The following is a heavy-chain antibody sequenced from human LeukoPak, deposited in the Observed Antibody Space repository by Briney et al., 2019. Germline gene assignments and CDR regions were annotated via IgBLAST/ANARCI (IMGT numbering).Heavy chain of an antibody. V-gene: IGHV3-64*04. J-gene: IGHJ4*02. Sequence: GGSLRLSCSASGFTFSSYAMHWVRQAPGKGLEYVSAISSNGGSTYYADSVKGRFTISRDNSKNTLYLRMNSLRAEDTAVYYCARGGYGDVDYWGQGTLVTVSS. D-gene: IGHD4-17*01. CDR2: ISSNGGST. CDR1: GFTFSSYA. CDR3: ARGGYGDVDY.